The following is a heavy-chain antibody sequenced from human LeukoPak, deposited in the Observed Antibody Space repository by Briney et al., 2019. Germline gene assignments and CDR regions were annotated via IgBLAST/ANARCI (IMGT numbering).Heavy chain of an antibody. CDR3: ARELLWFGKVPEPYMDV. D-gene: IGHD3-10*01. J-gene: IGHJ6*03. CDR2: IYWNDDK. Sequence: KSGPTLVNPTQTLTLTCTFSGFSLSTSGVGVGWIRQPPGKALEWLALIYWNDDKRYSPSLKSRLTITKDTSKNQVVLTMTNMDPVDTATYYCARELLWFGKVPEPYMDVWGKGTTVTVSS. V-gene: IGHV2-5*01. CDR1: GFSLSTSGVG.